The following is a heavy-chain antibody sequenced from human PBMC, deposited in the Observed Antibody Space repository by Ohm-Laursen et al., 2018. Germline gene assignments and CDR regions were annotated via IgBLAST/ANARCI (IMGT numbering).Heavy chain of an antibody. D-gene: IGHD6-19*01. CDR2: IHYDGRT. CDR1: DAAFRRDY. V-gene: IGHV4-59*12. Sequence: TLSLTCIVSDAAFRRDYWTWIRKFPGREMEWIGYIHYDGRTVYNPSLRSRLTMSIDTSKKQFSLRLTSATAADTAIYYCARLPDHSGWPFDYWGQGTLVTVSS. CDR3: ARLPDHSGWPFDY. J-gene: IGHJ4*02.